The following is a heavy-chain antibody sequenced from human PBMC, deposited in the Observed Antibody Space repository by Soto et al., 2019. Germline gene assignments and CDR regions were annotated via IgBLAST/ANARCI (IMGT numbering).Heavy chain of an antibody. D-gene: IGHD1-20*01. CDR3: ATNRYNWNKGNFDY. Sequence: ASVKVSFKVSGYTLTELSMHWVRQAPGKGLEWMGGFDPEDGETIYAQKFQGRVTMTEDTSTDTAYMELSSLRSEDTAVYYCATNRYNWNKGNFDYWGQGTLVTVSS. CDR1: GYTLTELS. J-gene: IGHJ4*02. CDR2: FDPEDGET. V-gene: IGHV1-24*01.